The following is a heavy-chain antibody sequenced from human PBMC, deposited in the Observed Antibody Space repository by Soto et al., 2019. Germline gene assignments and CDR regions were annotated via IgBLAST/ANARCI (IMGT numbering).Heavy chain of an antibody. V-gene: IGHV3-23*01. CDR2: ISGSGGST. D-gene: IGHD4-17*01. Sequence: GGSLRLSCAASGFTFSSYAMSWVRQAPGKGLEWVSAISGSGGSTYYADSVKGRFTSSRDNSKNTLYLQMNSLRAEDTAVYYCAKWVTDYGEHWYYYYMDVWGKGTTVTVSS. CDR1: GFTFSSYA. CDR3: AKWVTDYGEHWYYYYMDV. J-gene: IGHJ6*03.